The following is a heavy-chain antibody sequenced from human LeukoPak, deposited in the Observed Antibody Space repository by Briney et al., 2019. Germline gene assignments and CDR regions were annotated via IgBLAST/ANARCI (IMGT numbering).Heavy chain of an antibody. CDR3: ARGDGY. J-gene: IGHJ4*02. CDR2: ISPGNSTK. Sequence: PGGSLRLSCAASGFTFSSYSMNWVRQAPGKGLEWVSYISPGNSTKYYADSVKGRFTISRDNAKNSLYLQMNSLRAEDTAVDYCARGDGYWGQGTQATVSS. CDR1: GFTFSSYS. V-gene: IGHV3-48*01.